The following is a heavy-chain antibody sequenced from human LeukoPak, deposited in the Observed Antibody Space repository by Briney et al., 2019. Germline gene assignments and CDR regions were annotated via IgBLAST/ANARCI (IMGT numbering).Heavy chain of an antibody. D-gene: IGHD2-15*01. Sequence: GGSLRLSCAASGFTVSSNYMSWVRQAPGKGLEWVSVIYSGGSTYYADSVKGRFTISRDNSKNTLYLQMNSLRAEDTAVYYRARDFGGLGVFDYWGQGTLVTVSS. V-gene: IGHV3-66*01. CDR1: GFTVSSNY. CDR2: IYSGGST. CDR3: ARDFGGLGVFDY. J-gene: IGHJ4*02.